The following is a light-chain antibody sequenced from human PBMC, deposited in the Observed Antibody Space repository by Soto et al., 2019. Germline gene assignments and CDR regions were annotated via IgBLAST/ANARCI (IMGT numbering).Light chain of an antibody. CDR3: LMYYGGAWV. J-gene: IGLJ3*02. CDR2: SAI. V-gene: IGLV7-43*01. CDR1: TGAVTSAFY. Sequence: QAVVTQEPSLTVSPGGTVTLTCASSTGAVTSAFYPSWFQQKPGQAPRALIHSAINKHSWTPARFSGSLLGGKAALTLSGVQPEDEADYYCLMYYGGAWVFGGGTKLTVL.